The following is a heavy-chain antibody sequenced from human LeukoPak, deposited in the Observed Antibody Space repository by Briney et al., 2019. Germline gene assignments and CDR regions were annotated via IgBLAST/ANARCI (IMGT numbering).Heavy chain of an antibody. V-gene: IGHV1-46*01. CDR1: GYTFTSYY. D-gene: IGHD3-22*01. CDR3: ARSGDYYDSSGYGPFEAFDI. J-gene: IGHJ3*02. CDR2: INPSGGST. Sequence: ASVKVSCKASGYTFTSYYMHWVRQAPGQGLEWMGIINPSGGSTSYAQKFQGRVTMTRDTSTSTVYMELSSLRSEDTAVYYCARSGDYYDSSGYGPFEAFDIWGQGTMVTVSS.